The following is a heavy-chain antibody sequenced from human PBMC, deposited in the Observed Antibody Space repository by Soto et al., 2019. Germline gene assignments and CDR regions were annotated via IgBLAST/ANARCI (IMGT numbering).Heavy chain of an antibody. CDR2: ISTYNRDT. V-gene: IGHV1-18*01. D-gene: IGHD3-22*01. CDR1: GYSFTKYA. CDR3: ARAPSNTSGHYQFFDS. Sequence: QVQLVQSGTEVKKPGASVQVSCKASGYSFTKYAISWIRQAPGQGLEWMGWISTYNRDTMYAQKFQGRVTLTTDTSTTTVYMELRSLSSDDTAVYYCARAPSNTSGHYQFFDSWGQGTLVTVSP. J-gene: IGHJ4*02.